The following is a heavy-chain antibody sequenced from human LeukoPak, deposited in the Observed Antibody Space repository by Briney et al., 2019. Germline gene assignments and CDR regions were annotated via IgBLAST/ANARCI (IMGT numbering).Heavy chain of an antibody. Sequence: GGSLRLSCAASGFTVITNDMTWVRQAPGKGLEWVSVLYSDGNTKYADSVQSRFTISRDNSKNTLYLEMNSLSPDDTSVYYCARGVEPLAANTLAYWGQGTLVTVSS. CDR3: ARGVEPLAANTLAY. CDR2: LYSDGNT. CDR1: GFTVITND. J-gene: IGHJ4*02. V-gene: IGHV3-53*01. D-gene: IGHD1-14*01.